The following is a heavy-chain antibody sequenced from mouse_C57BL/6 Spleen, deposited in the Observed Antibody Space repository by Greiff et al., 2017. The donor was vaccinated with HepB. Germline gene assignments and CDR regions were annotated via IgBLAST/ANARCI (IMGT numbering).Heavy chain of an antibody. CDR3: ARVGQLSLVGFAY. CDR1: GYTFTDYY. CDR2: INPNNGGT. D-gene: IGHD3-2*02. J-gene: IGHJ3*01. V-gene: IGHV1-26*01. Sequence: VQLQQSGPELVKPGASVKISCKASGYTFTDYYMNWVKQSHGKSLEWIGDINPNNGGTSYNQKFKGKATLTVDKSSSTAYMELRSLTSEDSAVYYCARVGQLSLVGFAYWGQGTLVTVSA.